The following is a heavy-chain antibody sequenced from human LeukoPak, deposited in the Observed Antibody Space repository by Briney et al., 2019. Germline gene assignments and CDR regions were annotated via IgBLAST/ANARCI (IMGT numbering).Heavy chain of an antibody. Sequence: GGSLRLSCGASGFTFSSYNMNWVRQAPGRGLEWVSYISTSSSTIYYADSVKGRFTISRDNAMNSLYLQMNSLRDEDTAVYYCARATGDCWGQGTLVTVSS. CDR2: ISTSSSTI. CDR1: GFTFSSYN. J-gene: IGHJ4*02. V-gene: IGHV3-48*02. CDR3: ARATGDC. D-gene: IGHD7-27*01.